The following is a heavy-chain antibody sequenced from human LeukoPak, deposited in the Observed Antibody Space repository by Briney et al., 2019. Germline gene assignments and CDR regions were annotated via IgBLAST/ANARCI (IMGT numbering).Heavy chain of an antibody. CDR2: ISGSGGST. CDR3: AKGKCSGGSCYQNLPYFDY. J-gene: IGHJ4*02. V-gene: IGHV3-23*01. CDR1: GFTFSTYA. Sequence: QTGGSLRLSCAASGFTFSTYAMNWVRQAPGKGLEWVSAISGSGGSTYYADSVKGRFTISRDNSKNTLYLQMNSLRAEDTAVYYCAKGKCSGGSCYQNLPYFDYWGQGTLVTVSS. D-gene: IGHD2-15*01.